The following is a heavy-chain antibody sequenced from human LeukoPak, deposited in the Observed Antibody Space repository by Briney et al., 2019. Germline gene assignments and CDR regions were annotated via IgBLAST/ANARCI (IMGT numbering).Heavy chain of an antibody. CDR1: GFTFSNYA. V-gene: IGHV3-23*01. D-gene: IGHD3-10*01. CDR2: LRGSGGTT. Sequence: GGSLRLSCAASGFTFSNYAMSWVGQAPGKGLEWVSSLRGSGGTTYYADSVKGRFTVSRDSSKNTLYLQMNSLRVENTALYYCAKDVHFGSGSYFDYWGQGTLVTVSS. J-gene: IGHJ4*02. CDR3: AKDVHFGSGSYFDY.